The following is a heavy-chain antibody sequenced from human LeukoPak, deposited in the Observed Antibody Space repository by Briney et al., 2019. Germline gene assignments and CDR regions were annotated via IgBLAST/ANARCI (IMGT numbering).Heavy chain of an antibody. D-gene: IGHD2-21*02. Sequence: ASVKVSCKASGYTFTSYDINWVRQATGQGLEWMGWMNPNSGNTGYAQKFQGRVTITRNTSISTAYMELSSLRSDDTAVYYCARDGSAYCGGDCSAAYWGQGTLVTVSS. V-gene: IGHV1-8*03. J-gene: IGHJ4*02. CDR2: MNPNSGNT. CDR1: GYTFTSYD. CDR3: ARDGSAYCGGDCSAAY.